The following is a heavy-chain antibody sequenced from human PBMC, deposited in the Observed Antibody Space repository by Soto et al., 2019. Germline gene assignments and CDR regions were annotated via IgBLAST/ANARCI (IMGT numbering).Heavy chain of an antibody. CDR2: ISYDGSNK. CDR1: GFTFSSYA. Sequence: QVQLVESGGGVVQPGRSLRLSCAASGFTFSSYAMHWVRQAPGKGLEWVAVISYDGSNKYYADSVKGRFTISRDNSKNTLYLQMNSLRAEDTAVYYCASCYYDSSGYCGSDWGQGTLVTVSS. D-gene: IGHD3-22*01. CDR3: ASCYYDSSGYCGSD. J-gene: IGHJ4*02. V-gene: IGHV3-30-3*01.